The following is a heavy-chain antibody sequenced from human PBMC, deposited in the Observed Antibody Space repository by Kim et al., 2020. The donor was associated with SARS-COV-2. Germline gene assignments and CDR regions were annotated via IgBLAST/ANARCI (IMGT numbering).Heavy chain of an antibody. D-gene: IGHD3-9*01. CDR3: ARDYRHDILTGYQWGWFDP. J-gene: IGHJ5*02. CDR1: GGSISSGSYY. Sequence: SETLSLTCTVSGGSISSGSYYWSWIRQPAGKGLEWIGRIYTSGSTNYNPSLKSRVTISVDTSKNQFSLKLSSVTAADTAVYYCARDYRHDILTGYQWGWFDPWGQGTLVTVSS. CDR2: IYTSGST. V-gene: IGHV4-61*02.